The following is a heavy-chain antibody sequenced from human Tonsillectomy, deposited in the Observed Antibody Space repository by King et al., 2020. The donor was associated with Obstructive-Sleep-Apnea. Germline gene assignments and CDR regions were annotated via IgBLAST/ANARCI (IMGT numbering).Heavy chain of an antibody. CDR1: GFSFDSYG. J-gene: IGHJ2*01. CDR2: ILYDGSNE. CDR3: AKGDDFADYGWHFDV. Sequence: VQLVESGGGVVQPGRSLRISCEASGFSFDSYGMHWVRQPPGKGLEWVAVILYDGSNEHYADAVKGRFTISRDNFRNTLFLEMNSLTPEDTAIYYCAKGDDFADYGWHFDVWGRGTLVTVSS. V-gene: IGHV3-30*18. D-gene: IGHD4-17*01.